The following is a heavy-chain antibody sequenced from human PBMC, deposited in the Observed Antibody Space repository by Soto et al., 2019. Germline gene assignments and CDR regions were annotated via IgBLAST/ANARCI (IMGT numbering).Heavy chain of an antibody. CDR3: ARDDMVRDSGYYRY. Sequence: QVQLVQSGAEVKKPGSSVKVSCKASGGTFSSYAISWVRQAPGQGLEWMGGIIPIFGTANYAQKFQGRVTIPADESTSTADMELSSLRSEDTAVYYGARDDMVRDSGYYRYWGQGTLVTVSS. D-gene: IGHD3-22*01. J-gene: IGHJ4*02. V-gene: IGHV1-69*01. CDR2: IIPIFGTA. CDR1: GGTFSSYA.